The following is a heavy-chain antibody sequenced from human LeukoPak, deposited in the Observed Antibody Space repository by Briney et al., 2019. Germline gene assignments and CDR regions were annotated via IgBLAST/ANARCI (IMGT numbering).Heavy chain of an antibody. CDR2: IYYSGST. V-gene: IGHV4-59*01. CDR3: ASTYYDFWSGTNRYFQH. J-gene: IGHJ1*01. D-gene: IGHD3-3*01. Sequence: PSETLFLTCTVSGGSISSYYWSWIRQPPGKGLEWIGYIYYSGSTNYNPSLKSRVTISVDTSKNQFSLKLSSVTAADTAVYYCASTYYDFWSGTNRYFQHWGQGTMVTVSS. CDR1: GGSISSYY.